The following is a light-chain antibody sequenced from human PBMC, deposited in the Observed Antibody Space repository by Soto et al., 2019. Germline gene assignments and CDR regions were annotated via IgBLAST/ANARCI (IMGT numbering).Light chain of an antibody. CDR2: AAS. CDR1: QGIKDF. CDR3: QQFNIYPLT. Sequence: DIQLTQSPSFLSASVGDRVTITCRASQGIKDFLAWYQQKPGKAPKLLIYAASTLQAGVPTRFSGFAAETEFTPTINNLQPADSATYYFQQFNIYPLTFGGGTKVEIK. V-gene: IGKV1-9*01. J-gene: IGKJ4*01.